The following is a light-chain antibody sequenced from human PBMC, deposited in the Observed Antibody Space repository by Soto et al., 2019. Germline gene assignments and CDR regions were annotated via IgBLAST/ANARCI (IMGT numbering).Light chain of an antibody. Sequence: EKVMTQSPATLSVSPGERATLSCRASQSVSRNVAWYQQKPGQAPRLLIYDASTRSTGIPASFSGSGSGADFTLTINSLQAEDFAVYYCQQYKSWATFGQGTKVEIK. CDR3: QQYKSWAT. J-gene: IGKJ1*01. CDR2: DAS. V-gene: IGKV3-15*01. CDR1: QSVSRN.